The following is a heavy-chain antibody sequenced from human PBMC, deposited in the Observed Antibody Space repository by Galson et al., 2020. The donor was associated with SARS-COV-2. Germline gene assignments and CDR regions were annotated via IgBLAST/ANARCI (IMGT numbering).Heavy chain of an antibody. CDR1: GFTFNKYW. Sequence: TGGSLRLSCVVSGFTFNKYWMTWVRQAPGKGLEWVASKRQDGSDKYYVDSVKGRLTISRDNAQNSLSLQMNSLRAEDTGIYYCARVGYDSSPYQHYYYYAMDVWGQGTTVTVSS. J-gene: IGHJ6*02. V-gene: IGHV3-7*03. D-gene: IGHD3-22*01. CDR2: KRQDGSDK. CDR3: ARVGYDSSPYQHYYYYAMDV.